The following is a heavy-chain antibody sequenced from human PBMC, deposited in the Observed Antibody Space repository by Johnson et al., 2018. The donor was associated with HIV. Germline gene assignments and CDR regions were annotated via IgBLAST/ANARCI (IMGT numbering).Heavy chain of an antibody. V-gene: IGHV3-66*01. CDR3: ARSQVAATSEGAFDI. Sequence: VQLVESGGGLVQPGGSLRLSCAASGFTVSSNYMSWVRQAPGKGLEWVSVIYSGGSTYYADSVKGRFTISRDNSKNTLYLQMNSLRAEDTAVYYCARSQVAATSEGAFDIWGQGTMVIVSS. CDR1: GFTVSSNY. CDR2: IYSGGST. J-gene: IGHJ3*02. D-gene: IGHD2-15*01.